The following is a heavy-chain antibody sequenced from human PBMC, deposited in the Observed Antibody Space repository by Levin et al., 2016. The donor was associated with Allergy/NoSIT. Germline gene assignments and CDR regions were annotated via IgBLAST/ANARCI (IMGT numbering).Heavy chain of an antibody. Sequence: WIRQPPGKGLEWIGYIYYSGSTNYNPSFKSRVTISVDTSKNQFSLNLSSVTAADTAVYYCARTVRMPDNWFDPWGQGILVTVSS. D-gene: IGHD2-15*01. V-gene: IGHV4-59*03. CDR2: IYYSGST. CDR3: ARTVRMPDNWFDP. J-gene: IGHJ5*02.